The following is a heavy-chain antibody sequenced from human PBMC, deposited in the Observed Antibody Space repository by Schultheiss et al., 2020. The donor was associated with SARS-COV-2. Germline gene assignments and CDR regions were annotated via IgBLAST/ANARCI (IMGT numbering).Heavy chain of an antibody. CDR2: IWYDGSNK. D-gene: IGHD2-2*03. CDR1: GFTFSSYG. J-gene: IGHJ3*02. Sequence: GGSLRLSCAASGFTFSSYGMHWVRQAPGKGLEWVAVIWYDGSNKYYADSVKGRFTISRDNSKNTLYLQMNSLRAEDTAVYYCAKGMDIVVVPAALDAFDIWGQGTMVTVSS. V-gene: IGHV3-30*02. CDR3: AKGMDIVVVPAALDAFDI.